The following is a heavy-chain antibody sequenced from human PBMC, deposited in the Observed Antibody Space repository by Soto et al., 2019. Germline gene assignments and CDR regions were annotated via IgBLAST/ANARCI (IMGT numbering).Heavy chain of an antibody. J-gene: IGHJ3*02. Sequence: SQTLSLTCAISGDSVSSNSAAWNWIRQSPSRGLEWLVRTYYMSKWYNAYAVSLKSRITNNPDTSKNQFSLQVNSVPPEEKGGYYCARGMREGYNSNPYAFEIWGQGKKV. CDR3: ARGMREGYNSNPYAFEI. CDR1: GDSVSSNSAA. CDR2: TYYMSKWYN. V-gene: IGHV6-1*01. D-gene: IGHD5-12*01.